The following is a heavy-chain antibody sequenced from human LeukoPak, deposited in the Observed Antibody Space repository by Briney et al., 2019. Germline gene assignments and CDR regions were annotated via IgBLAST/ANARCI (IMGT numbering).Heavy chain of an antibody. CDR3: ARANWVYYYYMDV. D-gene: IGHD7-27*01. CDR1: GGSFSGYY. J-gene: IGHJ6*03. V-gene: IGHV4-34*01. Sequence: SETLSLTCAVYGGSFSGYYWSWIRQPPGKGLEWIGVINHSGSTNYNPSLKSRVTISVDRSKNQFSLKLSSVTAADTAVYYCARANWVYYYYMDVWGKGTTDTVSS. CDR2: INHSGST.